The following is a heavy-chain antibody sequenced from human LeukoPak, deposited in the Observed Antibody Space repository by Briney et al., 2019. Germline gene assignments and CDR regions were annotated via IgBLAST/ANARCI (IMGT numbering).Heavy chain of an antibody. J-gene: IGHJ4*02. CDR2: MNPNGIAA. V-gene: IGHV1-8*01. CDR1: GYPFNIYD. CDR3: ARGRLCTL. Sequence: GASVKVSCKASGYPFNIYDVDGVRQDAGQGLEWLEWMNPNGIAAGYSQKFQDRVTLTMDTSTSTAYLELSSLRPEDTAVYYCARGRLCTLWGQGTLVTVSS. D-gene: IGHD2-8*02.